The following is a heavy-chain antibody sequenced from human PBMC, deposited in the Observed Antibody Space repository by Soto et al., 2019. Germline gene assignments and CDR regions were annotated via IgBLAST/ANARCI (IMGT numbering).Heavy chain of an antibody. CDR3: AIVSRVIVLMVYVTPSLSFDI. CDR2: ISSSGSTI. J-gene: IGHJ3*02. D-gene: IGHD2-8*01. Sequence: QVQLVESGGGLVKPGGSLRLSCAASGFTFSDYYMSWISQAPGKGLERVSYISSSGSTIYYADSVKGRFTISRDNAKTSLYLQMNSLRAEDTAVFYCAIVSRVIVLMVYVTPSLSFDIWSQGIMVTVSS. V-gene: IGHV3-11*01. CDR1: GFTFSDYY.